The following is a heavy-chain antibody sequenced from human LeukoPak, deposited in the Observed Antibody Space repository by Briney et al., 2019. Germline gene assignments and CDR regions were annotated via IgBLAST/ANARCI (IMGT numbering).Heavy chain of an antibody. D-gene: IGHD2-2*01. J-gene: IGHJ6*02. CDR2: ISSSSSYI. CDR3: ARDALWGYCSSTSCYPHYHGMYV. CDR1: GFTFSSYS. V-gene: IGHV3-21*01. Sequence: GGSLRLSCAASGFTFSSYSMNWVRQAPGKGLEWVSSISSSSSYIYYADSVKGRFTISRDNAKNSLYLQMNSLRAEDTAVYYCARDALWGYCSSTSCYPHYHGMYVWGQGTTVTVSS.